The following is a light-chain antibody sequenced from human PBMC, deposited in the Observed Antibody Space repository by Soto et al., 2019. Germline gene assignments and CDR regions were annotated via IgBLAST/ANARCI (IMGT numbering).Light chain of an antibody. CDR1: QGVSSSY. CDR3: QHYVTSLTT. CDR2: GAS. V-gene: IGKV3-20*01. J-gene: IGKJ1*01. Sequence: IVLTQSPGTLSLSPGERATLSCRASQGVSSSYLAWYQQKPGQAPRLLIFGASIRATGIPDRFIGSGSGTDFTLTISRLEPEDFAVYYCQHYVTSLTTFGQGTKVDIK.